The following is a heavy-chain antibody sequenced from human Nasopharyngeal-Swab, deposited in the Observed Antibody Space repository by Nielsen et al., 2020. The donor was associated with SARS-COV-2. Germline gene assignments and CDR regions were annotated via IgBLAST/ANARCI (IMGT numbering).Heavy chain of an antibody. Sequence: PGKGLEWVSSISSSSSYIYYADSVKGRFTISRDNAKNSLYLQMNSLRAEDTAVYYCARHRLGIAVADSAYWGQGTLVTVSS. CDR2: ISSSSSYI. J-gene: IGHJ4*02. V-gene: IGHV3-21*01. D-gene: IGHD6-19*01. CDR3: ARHRLGIAVADSAY.